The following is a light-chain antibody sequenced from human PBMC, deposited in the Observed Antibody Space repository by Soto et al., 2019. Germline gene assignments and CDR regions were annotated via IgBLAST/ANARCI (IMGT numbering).Light chain of an antibody. V-gene: IGKV3-20*01. CDR1: QSVGSSY. J-gene: IGKJ3*01. Sequence: EIVLTQSPGTLSLSPGERATLSCRASQSVGSSYLACYQQKPGQAPRVLIYGASSRATGIPDRFSGSGSGTDFTLTISRLEPEDFAVYYCQQYATSPFTFGPGTKVDIK. CDR2: GAS. CDR3: QQYATSPFT.